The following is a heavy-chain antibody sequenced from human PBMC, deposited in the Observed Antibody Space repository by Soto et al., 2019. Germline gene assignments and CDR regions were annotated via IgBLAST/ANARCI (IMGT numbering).Heavy chain of an antibody. V-gene: IGHV3-48*02. CDR3: GRGSSNWADYFDF. Sequence: EVHLVESGGGLVQPGGSLRLSCAASGFTFSSYSLNWVRQAPGKGLEWVSYITSSGTTVYYADSVRGRFTISRDNAKNSLYLKMNSLRDDDTAVYYCGRGSSNWADYFDFWGQGTLVTVSS. D-gene: IGHD6-13*01. CDR1: GFTFSSYS. CDR2: ITSSGTTV. J-gene: IGHJ4*02.